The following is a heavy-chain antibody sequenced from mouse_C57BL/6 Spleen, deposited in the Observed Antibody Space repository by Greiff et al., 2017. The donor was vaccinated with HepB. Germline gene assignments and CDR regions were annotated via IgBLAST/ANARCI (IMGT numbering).Heavy chain of an antibody. J-gene: IGHJ4*01. CDR1: GFTFSDYG. V-gene: IGHV5-17*01. Sequence: EVMLVESGGGLVKPGGSLKLSCAASGFTFSDYGMHWVRQAPEKGLEWVAYISSGSSTIYYADTVKGRFTISRDNAKNTLFLQMTSLRSEDTAMYYCARGGRGNYYAMDYWGQGTSVTVSS. CDR2: ISSGSSTI. D-gene: IGHD1-1*01. CDR3: ARGGRGNYYAMDY.